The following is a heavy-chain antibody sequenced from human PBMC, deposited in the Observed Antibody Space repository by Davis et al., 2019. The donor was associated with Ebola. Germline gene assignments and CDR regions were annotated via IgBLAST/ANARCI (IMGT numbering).Heavy chain of an antibody. D-gene: IGHD3-10*01. J-gene: IGHJ6*04. CDR2: INYGGSDK. V-gene: IGHV3-7*03. Sequence: GESLKISCAASGFSFSNHWMYWVRQAPGKGLEWVAYINYGGSDKSCVDSVKGRFTISRDNAKNSLYLQMNSLRAEDMALYYCVKDRGGDYYGSGSVLGVWGKGTRVTVSS. CDR1: GFSFSNHW. CDR3: VKDRGGDYYGSGSVLGV.